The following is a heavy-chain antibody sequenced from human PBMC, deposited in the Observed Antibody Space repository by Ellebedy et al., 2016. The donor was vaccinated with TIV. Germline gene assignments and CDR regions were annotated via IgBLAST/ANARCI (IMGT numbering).Heavy chain of an antibody. V-gene: IGHV1-18*04. J-gene: IGHJ4*02. Sequence: AASVKVSCKASGYIFANYGVSWVRQAPGQGLEWMGGISGYNGDTNYAQRFQGRVTMTTDTSTNTAYMELRSLRSDDTAVYFCARDRRWTTVTTALYYFDYWGQGTLVTVSS. CDR3: ARDRRWTTVTTALYYFDY. D-gene: IGHD4-17*01. CDR2: ISGYNGDT. CDR1: GYIFANYG.